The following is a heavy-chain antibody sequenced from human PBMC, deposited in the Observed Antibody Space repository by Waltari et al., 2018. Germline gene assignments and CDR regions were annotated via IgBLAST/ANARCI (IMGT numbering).Heavy chain of an antibody. CDR3: ARIGSSGYDTIDY. CDR1: GGTFSSYA. D-gene: IGHD5-12*01. CDR2: IIPIFGTA. J-gene: IGHJ4*02. Sequence: QVQLVQSGAEVKKPGSSVKVSCTASGGTFSSYAISWVRQAPGQGLEWMGGIIPIFGTANSAQKFQGRVTITTDESTSTAYMELSSLRSEDTAVCYCARIGSSGYDTIDYWGQGTLVTVSS. V-gene: IGHV1-69*05.